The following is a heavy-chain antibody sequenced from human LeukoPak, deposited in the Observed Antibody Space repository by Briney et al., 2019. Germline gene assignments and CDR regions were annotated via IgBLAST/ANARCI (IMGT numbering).Heavy chain of an antibody. CDR2: INPNSGDT. Sequence: ASVKVSCKASGYTFTGYYLHWVRQAPGQGLEWMGWINPNSGDTNYAQKFQGRVTVTRDTSISTAYIELSRLKSDDTAVYYCARGIGGIASRFYYYYYGMDVWGQGTTVTVSS. CDR1: GYTFTGYY. D-gene: IGHD6-13*01. CDR3: ARGIGGIASRFYYYYYGMDV. V-gene: IGHV1-2*02. J-gene: IGHJ6*02.